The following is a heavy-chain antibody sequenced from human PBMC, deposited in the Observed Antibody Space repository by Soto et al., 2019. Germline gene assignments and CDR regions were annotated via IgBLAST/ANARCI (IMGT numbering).Heavy chain of an antibody. V-gene: IGHV4-39*02. CDR2: IYYSGST. J-gene: IGHJ4*02. CDR3: AKDRSSSCLDY. Sequence: PSETLSLTCTVSGGSISSSTYYWGWIRQPPGKGLEWIGSIYYSGSTYYNPSLKSRVTISVDTSKNQFSLKLTSVTAADTAVYYCAKDRSSSCLDYWGQGTLVTVSS. D-gene: IGHD6-13*01. CDR1: GGSISSSTYY.